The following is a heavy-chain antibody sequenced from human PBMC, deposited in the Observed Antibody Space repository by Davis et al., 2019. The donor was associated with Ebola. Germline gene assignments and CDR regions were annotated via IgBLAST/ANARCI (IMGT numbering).Heavy chain of an antibody. CDR3: ARGWLRTSFDY. CDR2: TYYKSKWYN. CDR1: GDSVSSAG. V-gene: IGHV6-1*01. J-gene: IGHJ4*02. Sequence: HSQTPSLTCAISGDSVSSAGWNWIRQSPSRGLEWLGRTYYKSKWYNDYAVSVKSRITINPDTSKNQFSLQLNSVTPEDTAVYYCARGWLRTSFDYWGQGTLVTVSS. D-gene: IGHD6-19*01.